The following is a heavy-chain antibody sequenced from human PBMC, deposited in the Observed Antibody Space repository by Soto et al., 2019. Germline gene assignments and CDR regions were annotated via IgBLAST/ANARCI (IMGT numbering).Heavy chain of an antibody. D-gene: IGHD3-22*01. CDR2: IYPGDSDT. J-gene: IGHJ6*02. CDR3: ARHGPRVYYDNSDYFYYGMDV. Sequence: GGSLKISCKTSGYSFTIYWIGWVRQMPGKGLALMGTIYPGDSDTIYSPSFQGQVTISAEKSIRTAYLQWSSLKASDTAMSYCARHGPRVYYDNSDYFYYGMDVWGQGTTVTVSS. CDR1: GYSFTIYW. V-gene: IGHV5-51*01.